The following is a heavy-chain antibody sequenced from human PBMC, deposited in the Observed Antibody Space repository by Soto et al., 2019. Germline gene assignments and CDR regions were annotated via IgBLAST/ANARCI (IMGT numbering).Heavy chain of an antibody. J-gene: IGHJ4*02. D-gene: IGHD5-18*01. CDR1: GYTFTSYA. Sequence: QVQLVQSGAEVKKPGASVKVSCKASGYTFTSYAISWVRQAPGQGLEWMGWINAYNGNTNAAHKLQGRETMTTDTSTNTAYMELRSLRSEDTAVYYWARDTAMALPDAWGQGTLVTVSS. V-gene: IGHV1-18*01. CDR3: ARDTAMALPDA. CDR2: INAYNGNT.